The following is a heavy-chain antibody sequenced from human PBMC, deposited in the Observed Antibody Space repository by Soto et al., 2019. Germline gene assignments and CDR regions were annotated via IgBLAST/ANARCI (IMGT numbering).Heavy chain of an antibody. J-gene: IGHJ5*02. V-gene: IGHV4-59*01. Sequence: PSETLSLTCTVSGGSISSYYWSWIRQPPGKGLEWIGYIYYSGSTNYNPSLKSRVTISVDTSKNQFSLKLSSVTAADTAVYYCARVQGYDFWSGSRFDPWGQGTLVTVSS. D-gene: IGHD3-3*01. CDR3: ARVQGYDFWSGSRFDP. CDR2: IYYSGST. CDR1: GGSISSYY.